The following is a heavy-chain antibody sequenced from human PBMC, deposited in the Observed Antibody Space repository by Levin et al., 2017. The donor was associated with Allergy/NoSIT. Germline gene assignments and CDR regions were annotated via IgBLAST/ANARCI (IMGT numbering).Heavy chain of an antibody. J-gene: IGHJ6*02. V-gene: IGHV1-2*02. CDR3: ARNLAGCDDFWSGYCNYYYYGMDV. CDR2: INPNSGGT. D-gene: IGHD3-3*01. CDR1: GYTFTGYY. Sequence: GASVKVSCKASGYTFTGYYMHWVRQAPGQGLEWMGWINPNSGGTNYAQKFQGRVTMTRDTSISTAYMELSRLRSDDTAVYYCARNLAGCDDFWSGYCNYYYYGMDVWGQGTTVTVSS.